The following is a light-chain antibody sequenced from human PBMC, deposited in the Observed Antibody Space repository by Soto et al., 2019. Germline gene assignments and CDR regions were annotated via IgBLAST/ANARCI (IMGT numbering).Light chain of an antibody. CDR3: QQYDNLWLT. CDR1: QDISNY. V-gene: IGKV1-33*01. CDR2: DAS. Sequence: DIQMTQSPSSMSASVGDRVTITCQASQDISNYLNWYQQKPGKAPKLLIYDASNLETGVPSRFSGSGSGTDFAFTISSLQPEDSAAYYCQQYDNLWLTFGGGTKVDIK. J-gene: IGKJ4*01.